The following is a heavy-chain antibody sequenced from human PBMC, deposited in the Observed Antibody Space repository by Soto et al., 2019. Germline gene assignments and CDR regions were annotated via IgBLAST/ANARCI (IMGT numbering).Heavy chain of an antibody. CDR2: IYYSGST. J-gene: IGHJ4*01. CDR1: GGSISSGDYY. CDR3: AGYCSGGSCYTPWGC. V-gene: IGHV4-30-4*01. D-gene: IGHD2-15*01. Sequence: QVQLQESGPGLVKPSQTLSLTCTVSGGSISSGDYYWSWIRQPPGKGLKWIGYIYYSGSTYYNPSLKSRITISVDTSKNQSSRKLSSVTAADTAVYYCAGYCSGGSCYTPWGCWGHGTLVTVSS.